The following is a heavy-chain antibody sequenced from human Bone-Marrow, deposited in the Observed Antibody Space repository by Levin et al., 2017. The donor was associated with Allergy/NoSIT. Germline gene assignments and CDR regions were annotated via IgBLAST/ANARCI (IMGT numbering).Heavy chain of an antibody. CDR2: IHHTATT. D-gene: IGHD5-24*01. V-gene: IGHV4-38-2*02. CDR3: VRERRDGNNYVDS. Sequence: KPSETLSLTCGVSGDSIISDYFWGWIRQTPGKGLEWIATIHHTATTYYNPSLKSRVTISLDTSKSQFSLKVTSVSATDTALYYCVRERRDGNNYVDSWGQGTLVTVSS. CDR1: GDSIISDYF. J-gene: IGHJ4*02.